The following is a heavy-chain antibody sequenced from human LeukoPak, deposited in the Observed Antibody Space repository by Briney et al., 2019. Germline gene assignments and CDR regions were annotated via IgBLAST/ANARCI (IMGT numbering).Heavy chain of an antibody. CDR2: LWYDGSNE. V-gene: IGHV3-33*01. Sequence: GMSLRLSCTASGFTLSIYGMPWVRQAPGKGLQWVAVLWYDGSNEYYADSVKGRFTVSRDNARNTLYLQMNSLRTEDTAVYFCARDQGALNVWGQGTTVTVSS. D-gene: IGHD3-16*01. CDR3: ARDQGALNV. J-gene: IGHJ6*02. CDR1: GFTLSIYG.